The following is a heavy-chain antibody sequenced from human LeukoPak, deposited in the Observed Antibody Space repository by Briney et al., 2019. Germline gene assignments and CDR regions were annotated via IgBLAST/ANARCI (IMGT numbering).Heavy chain of an antibody. V-gene: IGHV1-18*01. J-gene: IGHJ4*02. D-gene: IGHD7-27*01. CDR3: VRAPRGTSWDYFDY. Sequence: GASVKASCKADGDTLGNYGISWVRQAPGQGLEWMGWISVYNGKTKYAEKFQGRVTMTADTSTSTCYMELRSLTSDGTAVYYCVRAPRGTSWDYFDYWGQGTLVTVSS. CDR2: ISVYNGKT. CDR1: GDTLGNYG.